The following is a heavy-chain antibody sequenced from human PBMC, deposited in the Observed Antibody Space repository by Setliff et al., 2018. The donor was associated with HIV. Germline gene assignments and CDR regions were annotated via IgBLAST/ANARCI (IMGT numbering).Heavy chain of an antibody. Sequence: SETLSLTCAVYGGSFSGYFWSWIRQPPGKGLEWIGEINNSGSTNYNPSLKSRVTISVDTSKNQFSLKLTSVTAADTAVYYCARGPHTSSWYVSVYWFLD. CDR2: INNSGST. D-gene: IGHD6-13*01. J-gene: IGHJ2*01. V-gene: IGHV4-34*01. CDR3: ARGPHTSSWYVSVYWFLD. CDR1: GGSFSGYF.